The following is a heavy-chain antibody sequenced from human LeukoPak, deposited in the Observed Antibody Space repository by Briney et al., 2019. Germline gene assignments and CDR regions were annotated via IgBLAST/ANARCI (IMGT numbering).Heavy chain of an antibody. J-gene: IGHJ6*02. Sequence: GGSLRLSCAASGFTFDDYGMSWVRHAPGKGLEWVSGINWNGGSTGYADSVKGRFTISRDNAKNSLYLQMNSLRAEDTALYHXARSSGNYYYYGMDVWGQGTTVTVSS. CDR2: INWNGGST. CDR1: GFTFDDYG. CDR3: ARSSGNYYYYGMDV. V-gene: IGHV3-20*01.